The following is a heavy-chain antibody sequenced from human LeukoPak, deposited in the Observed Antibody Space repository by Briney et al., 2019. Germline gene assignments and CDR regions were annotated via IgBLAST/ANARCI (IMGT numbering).Heavy chain of an antibody. V-gene: IGHV3-23*01. CDR1: GFTFSSYA. CDR3: AKAGIAAAGPKGGFDY. D-gene: IGHD6-13*01. CDR2: ISGSGGST. J-gene: IGHJ4*02. Sequence: GRSLRLSCAASGFTFSSYAMSWVRQAPGKGLEWVSAISGSGGSTYYADSVKGRFTISRGNSKNTLYLQMNSLRAEDTAVYYCAKAGIAAAGPKGGFDYWGQGTLVTVSS.